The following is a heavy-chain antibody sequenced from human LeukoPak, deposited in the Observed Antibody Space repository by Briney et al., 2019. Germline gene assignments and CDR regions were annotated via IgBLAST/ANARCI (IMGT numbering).Heavy chain of an antibody. J-gene: IGHJ4*02. CDR1: GFTFSTYS. Sequence: GGSLRLSCAASGFTFSTYSMNWVRQAPGKGLEWVSYISSSGSTIYYADSVKGRFTISRDNAKNSLYLQMNSLRAEDTAVYYCAGPRSIWFGGYDYWGQGTLVTVSS. CDR3: AGPRSIWFGGYDY. D-gene: IGHD3-10*01. CDR2: ISSSGSTI. V-gene: IGHV3-48*04.